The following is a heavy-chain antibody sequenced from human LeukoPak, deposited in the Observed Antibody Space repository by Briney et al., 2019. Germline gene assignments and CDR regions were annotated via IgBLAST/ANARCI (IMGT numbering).Heavy chain of an antibody. CDR3: ARDNPAAAGKFDY. J-gene: IGHJ4*02. CDR1: GGAFSSYA. V-gene: IGHV1-69*05. CDR2: IIPIFGTA. D-gene: IGHD6-13*01. Sequence: GASVKVSCKASGGAFSSYAISWVRQAPGQGLEWMGGIIPIFGTANYAQKFQGRVTITTDESTSTAYMELSSPRSEDTAVYYCARDNPAAAGKFDYWGQGTLVTVSS.